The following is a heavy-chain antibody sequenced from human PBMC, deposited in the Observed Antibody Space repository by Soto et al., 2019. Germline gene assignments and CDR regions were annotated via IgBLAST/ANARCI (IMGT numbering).Heavy chain of an antibody. CDR2: IIPILGIA. D-gene: IGHD2-15*01. Sequence: QVQLVQSGAEVKKPGSSVKVSCKASGGTFSSYTISWVRQAPGQGLEWMGRIIPILGIANYAQKFQGRVTITADKCTRTAYLERSSLRSEDTAVYYCARVVTRYCSGGSCYSRWFDPWGQGTLVTVSS. CDR1: GGTFSSYT. J-gene: IGHJ5*02. V-gene: IGHV1-69*02. CDR3: ARVVTRYCSGGSCYSRWFDP.